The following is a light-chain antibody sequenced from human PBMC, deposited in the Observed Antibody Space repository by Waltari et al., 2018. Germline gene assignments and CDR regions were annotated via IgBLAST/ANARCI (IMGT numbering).Light chain of an antibody. J-gene: IGLJ2*01. CDR2: GKD. V-gene: IGLV3-19*01. CDR3: SSRKGRDNLVV. CDR1: SLRTSY. Sequence: SSELTQDPTVSVALGQTVRITCQGDSLRTSYASWYQVKPGQGPPLVMYGKDRRPSGISDRLSGHSSGTTSSVTITGAQAEDEADYYCSSRKGRDNLVVCAGGTKLTVL.